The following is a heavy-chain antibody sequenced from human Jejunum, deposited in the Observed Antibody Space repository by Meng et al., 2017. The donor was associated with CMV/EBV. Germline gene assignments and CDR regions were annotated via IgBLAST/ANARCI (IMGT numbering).Heavy chain of an antibody. CDR3: AGGLGGTIDY. J-gene: IGHJ4*02. CDR2: IIPVFDKT. V-gene: IGHV1-69*04. Sequence: CKASGSPFSNSATSWVRQAPGQGLEWIGNIIPVFDKTNYAQKFQGRVTITADRSTNTAYMELSSLRSDDTAIYYCAGGLGGTIDYWGQGTLVTVSS. CDR1: GSPFSNSA. D-gene: IGHD1-26*01.